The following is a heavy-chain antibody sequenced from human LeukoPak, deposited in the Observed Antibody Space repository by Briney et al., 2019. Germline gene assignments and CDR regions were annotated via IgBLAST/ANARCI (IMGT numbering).Heavy chain of an antibody. J-gene: IGHJ4*02. CDR3: AKDDLLTGYNLDY. Sequence: PGMSLRLSCAASGFTFSRFGMHWVRQAPGKGLEWVAAIWSNGINRYYADSVRGRFTFSRDNSKNTLSLQMDSLRAEDTALYYCAKDDLLTGYNLDYWGRGTLVTVSS. CDR2: IWSNGINR. CDR1: GFTFSRFG. D-gene: IGHD3-9*01. V-gene: IGHV3-33*03.